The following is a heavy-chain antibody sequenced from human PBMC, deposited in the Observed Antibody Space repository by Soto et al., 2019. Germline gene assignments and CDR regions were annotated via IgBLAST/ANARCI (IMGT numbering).Heavy chain of an antibody. CDR2: IYYSGGT. CDR3: ARDRIRDNWFDP. CDR1: GGSISSGGYY. Sequence: SETLSLTCTVSGGSISSGGYYWSWIRQHPGKGLEWIGYIYYSGGTYYNPSLKSRVTISVDTSKNQFSLKLSSVTAADTAVYYCARDRIRDNWFDPWGQGTLVTVSS. V-gene: IGHV4-31*03. J-gene: IGHJ5*02. D-gene: IGHD5-18*01.